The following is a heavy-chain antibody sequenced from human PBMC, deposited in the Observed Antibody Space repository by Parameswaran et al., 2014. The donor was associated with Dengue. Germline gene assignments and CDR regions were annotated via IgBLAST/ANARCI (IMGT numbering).Heavy chain of an antibody. CDR3: ARAGCSSTSCYFMDV. V-gene: IGHV3-21*01. J-gene: IGHJ6*04. CDR2: ISSSSSYI. D-gene: IGHD2-2*01. Sequence: WIRQPPGKRLEWVSSISSSSSYIYYADSVKGRFTISRDNAKDSLYLQMNSLRAEDTAVYYCARAGCSSTSCYFMDVWGKGTTVTVSS.